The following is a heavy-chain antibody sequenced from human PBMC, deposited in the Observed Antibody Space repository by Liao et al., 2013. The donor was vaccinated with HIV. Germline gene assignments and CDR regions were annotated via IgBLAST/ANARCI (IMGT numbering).Heavy chain of an antibody. V-gene: IGHV4-59*01. Sequence: QVQLQESGPGLVKPSETVSLTCTVSGGSINNYYWTWIRQPPGGGLEWIGYIYHRGSTNYNPSFQSRVTISVDTSKNQFSLKLKSVTAADTAVYYCARDNYGDYVHAFDIWGQGTMVTVSS. J-gene: IGHJ3*02. CDR3: ARDNYGDYVHAFDI. D-gene: IGHD4-17*01. CDR2: IYHRGST. CDR1: GGSINNYY.